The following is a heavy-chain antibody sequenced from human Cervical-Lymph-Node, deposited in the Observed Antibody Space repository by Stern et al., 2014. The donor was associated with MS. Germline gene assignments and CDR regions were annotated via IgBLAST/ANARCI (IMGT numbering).Heavy chain of an antibody. D-gene: IGHD6-19*01. V-gene: IGHV1-2*02. CDR1: GYSFTVYC. Sequence: VQLVESGGGVVQPGGSLRVSCGASGYSFTVYCMTWVRQAPGKGLQWRARIKHKGSGTNYAQKVQGRFTMARGTAINTDFMEMSRLSSDDTAVYYCARDDLGRFGSSGWYREYNWSDPWGQGTLVTVSS. CDR3: ARDDLGRFGSSGWYREYNWSDP. J-gene: IGHJ5*02. CDR2: IKHKGSGT.